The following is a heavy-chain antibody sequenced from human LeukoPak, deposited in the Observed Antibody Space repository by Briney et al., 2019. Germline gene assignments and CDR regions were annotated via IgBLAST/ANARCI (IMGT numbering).Heavy chain of an antibody. D-gene: IGHD5-18*01. Sequence: PGGSLRLSCAASGFTFSTSWMHWVRHAPGKGLVWVSRINPDGSSTDYADSVKGRFTISRDNAKNTLYLQMNSLRAEDTAVYYCARVRSGYSHENYFDYWGQGTLVTVSS. CDR1: GFTFSTSW. CDR3: ARVRSGYSHENYFDY. V-gene: IGHV3-74*01. J-gene: IGHJ4*02. CDR2: INPDGSST.